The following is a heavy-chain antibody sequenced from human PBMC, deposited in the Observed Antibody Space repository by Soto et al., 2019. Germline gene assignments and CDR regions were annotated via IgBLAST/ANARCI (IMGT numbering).Heavy chain of an antibody. Sequence: SVKVSCKASGGTFSSNAISWVRQAPGQGLEWMGGIIPIFGTANYAQKFQGRVTITADKSTSTAYMELSSLRSEDTAVYYCARDLAAAGDPYYFDYWGQGTLVTVSS. CDR2: IIPIFGTA. J-gene: IGHJ4*02. D-gene: IGHD6-13*01. CDR1: GGTFSSNA. CDR3: ARDLAAAGDPYYFDY. V-gene: IGHV1-69*06.